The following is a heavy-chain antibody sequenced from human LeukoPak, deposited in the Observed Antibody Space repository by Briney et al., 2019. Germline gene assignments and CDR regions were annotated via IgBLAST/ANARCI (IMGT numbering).Heavy chain of an antibody. CDR2: IIPLLGIA. D-gene: IGHD4-11*01. V-gene: IGHV1-69*04. CDR1: GGTLSSYA. CDR3: GSAYDYYWFVP. Sequence: SVKVSCKASGGTLSSYAISGVREAPGQGREWGGRIIPLLGIANYAQKFRGRVTTTADKSTSTAYKELSSLRSEDTCVYCCGSAYDYYWFVPWVQGTLVTVSS. J-gene: IGHJ5*02.